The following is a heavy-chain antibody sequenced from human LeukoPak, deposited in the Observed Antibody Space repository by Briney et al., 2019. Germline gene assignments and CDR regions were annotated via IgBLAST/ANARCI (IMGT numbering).Heavy chain of an antibody. Sequence: GESLKISCKGSGYSFTSYWIGWVRQMPGKGLEWMGIIYPGDSDTRYSPSFQGQVTISADKSISTAYLQWSSLKASDTAMYYCARHPGSSIKTWGLPIDYWGQGTLVTVSS. CDR1: GYSFTSYW. CDR2: IYPGDSDT. J-gene: IGHJ4*02. CDR3: ARHPGSSIKTWGLPIDY. V-gene: IGHV5-51*01. D-gene: IGHD6-13*01.